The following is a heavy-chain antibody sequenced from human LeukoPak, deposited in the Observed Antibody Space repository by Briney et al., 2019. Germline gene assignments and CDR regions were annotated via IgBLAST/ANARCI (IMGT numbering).Heavy chain of an antibody. D-gene: IGHD3-3*01. CDR2: IIAKRGGT. Sequence: ASVKVSCKASGYTFTGYYMHWVRQAPGQGLEWMGWIIAKRGGTNYAQKFQGRVTMTRDTSISTAYMELSRLRSDDTAVYYCARDQIPDYDFWSGILTTATWFDPWGQGTLVTVSS. V-gene: IGHV1-2*02. CDR1: GYTFTGYY. J-gene: IGHJ5*02. CDR3: ARDQIPDYDFWSGILTTATWFDP.